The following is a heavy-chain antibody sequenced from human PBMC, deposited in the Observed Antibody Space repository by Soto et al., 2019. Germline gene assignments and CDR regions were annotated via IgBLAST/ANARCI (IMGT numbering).Heavy chain of an antibody. CDR2: IKSTIVGGTT. Sequence: EVQLVESGGGLVKPGGPLRLSCAASGFTFTYAWVSWVRQAPGRGLEWVGRIKSTIVGGTTDYDAPVTGIFTISKDDSKNTRFLQMNSLKTEDTAVYYCTTDRYGTYLDYWGQGTLVTVSS. D-gene: IGHD1-1*01. CDR1: GFTFTYAW. J-gene: IGHJ4*02. CDR3: TTDRYGTYLDY. V-gene: IGHV3-15*01.